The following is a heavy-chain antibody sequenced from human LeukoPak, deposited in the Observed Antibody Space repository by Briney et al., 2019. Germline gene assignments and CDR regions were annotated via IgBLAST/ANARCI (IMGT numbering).Heavy chain of an antibody. CDR2: IYPGDSDT. CDR1: GYSFTSYW. CDR3: ARSVRDGYNQFDY. D-gene: IGHD5-24*01. J-gene: IGHJ4*02. V-gene: IGHV5-51*01. Sequence: GESLKISCKGSGYSFTSYWLGWVRQMPGKGLEWMGIIYPGDSDTRFSPSFQGQVTISADKSISTAYLQWSSLKASDTAVYYCARSVRDGYNQFDYWGQGTLVTVSS.